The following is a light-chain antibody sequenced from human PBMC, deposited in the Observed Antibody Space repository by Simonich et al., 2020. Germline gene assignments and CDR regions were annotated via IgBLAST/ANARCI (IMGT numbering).Light chain of an antibody. V-gene: IGKV4-1*01. CDR2: WAS. CDR3: QQYYSTPRT. J-gene: IGKJ1*01. CDR1: QRVLYSSNNKNY. Sequence: DIVLTQSPDSLAVSLGERATINCKSSQRVLYSSNNKNYLAWYQHKPGPPPKLLIYWASTRESGVPDRFSGSGSGTDFTLTISSLQAEDVAVYYCQQYYSTPRTFGQGTKVEIK.